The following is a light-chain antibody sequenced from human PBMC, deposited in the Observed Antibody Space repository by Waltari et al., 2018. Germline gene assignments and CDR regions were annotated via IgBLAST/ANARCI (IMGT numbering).Light chain of an antibody. V-gene: IGKV4-1*01. Sequence: DIVMTQSPDSLAVSLGERATINCKSSQTVLYSSNNNNYLAWYQQKPGQPPKLLIYWASTRESGVPDRFSGSGSRTEFTLTISSLQAEDVAVYYCQQYYTTEWTFGQGTKVEIK. CDR1: QTVLYSSNNNNY. CDR2: WAS. J-gene: IGKJ1*01. CDR3: QQYYTTEWT.